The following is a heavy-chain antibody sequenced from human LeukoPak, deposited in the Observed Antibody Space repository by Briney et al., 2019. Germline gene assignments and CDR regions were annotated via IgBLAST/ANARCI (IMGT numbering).Heavy chain of an antibody. J-gene: IGHJ4*02. D-gene: IGHD6-13*01. Sequence: GGSLRLSCEASGFTFSSYAMHWVRQAPGKGLEWVAVISYDGSNKYYADSVKGRFTISRDNSKNTLYLQMNSLRAEDTAVYYCARDRGLAAAPDYWGQGTLVTVSS. CDR1: GFTFSSYA. CDR2: ISYDGSNK. V-gene: IGHV3-30-3*01. CDR3: ARDRGLAAAPDY.